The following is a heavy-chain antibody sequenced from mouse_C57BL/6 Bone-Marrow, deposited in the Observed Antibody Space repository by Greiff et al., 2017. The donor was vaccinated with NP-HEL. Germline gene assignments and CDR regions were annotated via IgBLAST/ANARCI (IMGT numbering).Heavy chain of an antibody. CDR1: GFTFSSYA. V-gene: IGHV5-9-1*02. Sequence: EVMLVESGEGLVKPGGSLKLSCAASGFTFSSYAMSWVRQTPEKRLEWVAYISSGGDYIYYADTVKGRFTISSDNARNTLYLQMSSLKSEDTAMYYCTRDGDFYGNYTMDYWGQGTSVTVSS. D-gene: IGHD2-1*01. CDR2: ISSGGDYI. CDR3: TRDGDFYGNYTMDY. J-gene: IGHJ4*01.